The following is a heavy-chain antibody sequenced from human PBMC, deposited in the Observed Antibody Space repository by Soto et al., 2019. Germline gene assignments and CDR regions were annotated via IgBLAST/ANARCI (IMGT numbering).Heavy chain of an antibody. CDR2: IIPIFGTA. V-gene: IGHV1-69*19. J-gene: IGHJ5*02. Sequence: QVQLVQSGAEVKKPWSSVKVSCKASVGTFSSYAISWVRQAPVQGLEWMGGIIPIFGTANYAQKFQGRVTITADEATSTDYIELSSLRSEDTAVYYCARESPVGWFDPWGQGTLGTVSS. CDR1: VGTFSSYA. D-gene: IGHD2-15*01. CDR3: ARESPVGWFDP.